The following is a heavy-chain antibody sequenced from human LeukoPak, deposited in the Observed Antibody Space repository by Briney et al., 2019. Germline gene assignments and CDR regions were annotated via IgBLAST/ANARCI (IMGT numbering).Heavy chain of an antibody. J-gene: IGHJ4*02. D-gene: IGHD2-21*02. CDR2: ISGIAGST. CDR1: GFTFSSYA. Sequence: GGSLRLSCAVSGFTFSSYAMSWVRQAPGKGLEWVSSISGIAGSTYYADSVKGRFTISRDNSKNTLYLQMNSLTAEDTALYYCAKGKREVVTAILDYWGQGTLVTVSS. V-gene: IGHV3-23*01. CDR3: AKGKREVVTAILDY.